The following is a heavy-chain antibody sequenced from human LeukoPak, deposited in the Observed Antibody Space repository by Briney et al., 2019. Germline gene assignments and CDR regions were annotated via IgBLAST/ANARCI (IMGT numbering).Heavy chain of an antibody. CDR1: GFTFSSYG. V-gene: IGHV3-33*08. Sequence: GGSLRLSCAASGFTFSSYGMHWVRQAPGKGLEWVAVIWYDGSNKYYADSVKGRFTISRDNSKNTLYLQMNSLRAEDTAVYYCARDRGSGSYVPDAFDIWGQGTMVTVSS. D-gene: IGHD1-26*01. CDR3: ARDRGSGSYVPDAFDI. J-gene: IGHJ3*02. CDR2: IWYDGSNK.